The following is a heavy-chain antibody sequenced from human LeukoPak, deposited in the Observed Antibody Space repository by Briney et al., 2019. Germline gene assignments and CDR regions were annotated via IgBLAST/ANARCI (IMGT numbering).Heavy chain of an antibody. CDR2: IYYSGST. J-gene: IGHJ4*02. CDR3: ANTGIAAAELYYFDY. V-gene: IGHV4-59*08. D-gene: IGHD6-13*01. Sequence: SETLSLTGTGYAGSISSYYWSWIRQPPGKGLEWIGYIYYSGSTNYNPSLKSRVTISVDTSKNQFSLKLSSVTAADTAVYYCANTGIAAAELYYFDYWGQGTLVTVST. CDR1: AGSISSYY.